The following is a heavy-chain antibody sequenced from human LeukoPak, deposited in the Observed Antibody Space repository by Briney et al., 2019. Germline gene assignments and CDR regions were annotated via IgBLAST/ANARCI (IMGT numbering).Heavy chain of an antibody. CDR3: ARDRSATGAFDI. J-gene: IGHJ3*02. Sequence: SETLSLTCTVSGGSISSSSYYWGWIRQPPGKGLEWIGYIYYSGSTNYNPSLKSRVTISVDTSKNQFSLKLSSVTAADTAVYYCARDRSATGAFDIWGQGTMVTVSS. CDR2: IYYSGST. CDR1: GGSISSSSYY. V-gene: IGHV4-61*01.